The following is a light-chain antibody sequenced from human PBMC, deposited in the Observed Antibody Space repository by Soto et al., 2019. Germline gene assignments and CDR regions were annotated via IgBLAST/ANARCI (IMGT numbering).Light chain of an antibody. J-gene: IGLJ1*01. CDR3: LSYTTSSAYV. CDR1: SSDVGAYNR. CDR2: EVS. Sequence: QSVLTQPASVSGSPGQSITISCTGTSSDVGAYNRVSWYQQHSGKAPKLMIYEVSNRPSGVSNRFSGSKSGNTASLTISGPQAEDEADYYCLSYTTSSAYVFGTGTKLTVL. V-gene: IGLV2-14*01.